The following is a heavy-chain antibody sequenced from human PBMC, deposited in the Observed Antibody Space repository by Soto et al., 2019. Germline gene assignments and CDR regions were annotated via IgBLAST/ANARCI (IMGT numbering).Heavy chain of an antibody. D-gene: IGHD4-4*01. J-gene: IGHJ6*02. CDR3: ARGQSAYSNLGYGMDV. CDR1: GYTFTNYE. CDR2: MNPNSGNR. Sequence: ASVEVSCRASGYTFTNYEINWVRQATGQGLEWMGWMNPNSGNRAYAQKFQGRVTMTRNTSISTAYMELSSPRSEETAVYYCARGQSAYSNLGYGMDVWGQGTTVTVSS. V-gene: IGHV1-8*01.